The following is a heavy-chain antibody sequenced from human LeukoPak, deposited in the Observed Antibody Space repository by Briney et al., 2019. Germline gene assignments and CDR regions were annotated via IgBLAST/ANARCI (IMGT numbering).Heavy chain of an antibody. CDR1: GGSISSSSYY. V-gene: IGHV4-39*07. CDR3: ARVPARRVVTTPTYFEY. D-gene: IGHD2-21*02. Sequence: SETLSLTCTVSGGSISSSSYYWGWIRQPPGKGLEWIGSIYYSGSTYYNPSLKSRVTISVDTSKNQFSLKLSSVTAADTAVYYCARVPARRVVTTPTYFEYWGQGALVTVSS. CDR2: IYYSGST. J-gene: IGHJ4*02.